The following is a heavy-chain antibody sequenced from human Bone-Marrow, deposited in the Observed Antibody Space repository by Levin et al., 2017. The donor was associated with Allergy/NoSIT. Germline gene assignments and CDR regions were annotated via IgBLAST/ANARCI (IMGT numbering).Heavy chain of an antibody. CDR1: GGTFSSYT. V-gene: IGHV1-69*04. CDR2: IIPILGIA. Sequence: KISCKASGGTFSSYTISWVRQAPGQGLEWMGRIIPILGIANYAQKFQGRVTITADKSTSTAYMELSSLRSEDTAVYYCARDKIGIAASELLGKDYYYYYGMDVWGQGTTVTVSS. CDR3: ARDKIGIAASELLGKDYYYYYGMDV. D-gene: IGHD6-13*01. J-gene: IGHJ6*02.